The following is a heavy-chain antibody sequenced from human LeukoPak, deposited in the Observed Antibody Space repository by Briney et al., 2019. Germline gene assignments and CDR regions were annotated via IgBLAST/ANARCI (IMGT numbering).Heavy chain of an antibody. Sequence: ASVKVSCKASGYTFTSYYMHWVRQAPGQGLEWMGIINPNGGSTSYAQKFQGRVTMTRDMSTSTVYMELSSLRSEDTAVYYCARDSHYHDSSGSAASSDAFDIWGQGTMVTVSS. D-gene: IGHD3-22*01. J-gene: IGHJ3*02. CDR2: INPNGGST. CDR1: GYTFTSYY. V-gene: IGHV1-46*01. CDR3: ARDSHYHDSSGSAASSDAFDI.